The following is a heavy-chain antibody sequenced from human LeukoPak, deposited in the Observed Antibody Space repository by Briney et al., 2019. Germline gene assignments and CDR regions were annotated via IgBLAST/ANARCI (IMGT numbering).Heavy chain of an antibody. CDR1: GGSISSSSYY. Sequence: PSETLSLTCTVSGGSISSSSYYWGWIRQPPGKGLEWIGSIYYSGSTYYNPSLKSRVTISVDTSKNQFSLKLSSVTAADTAVYYCARHSAAGTGFDYWGQGTLVTVSS. CDR3: ARHSAAGTGFDY. J-gene: IGHJ4*02. CDR2: IYYSGST. V-gene: IGHV4-39*01. D-gene: IGHD6-13*01.